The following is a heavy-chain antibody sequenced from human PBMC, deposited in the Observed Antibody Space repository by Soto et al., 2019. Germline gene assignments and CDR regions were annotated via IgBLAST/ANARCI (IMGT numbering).Heavy chain of an antibody. J-gene: IGHJ6*03. Sequence: QPGGSLRLSCAASGFTLRVYAMSGVRQAPGKGLEWVSSISKTGGTTYYADSVKGRFLISRDNSKNTLYLQMISLRPEDTAVYYCANPPLPIIFGVVPKGYYSNFDMDVWGQGTTVTVSS. CDR2: ISKTGGTT. D-gene: IGHD3-3*01. V-gene: IGHV3-23*01. CDR3: ANPPLPIIFGVVPKGYYSNFDMDV. CDR1: GFTLRVYA.